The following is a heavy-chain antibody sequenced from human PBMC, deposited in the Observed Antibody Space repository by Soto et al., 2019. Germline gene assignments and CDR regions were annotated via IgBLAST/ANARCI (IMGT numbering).Heavy chain of an antibody. D-gene: IGHD4-17*01. CDR3: SKEHGDSTGFDY. CDR1: GFTFSSYA. J-gene: IGHJ4*02. V-gene: IGHV3-23*01. Sequence: EVQLLESGGCLVQPGGSLRLSCAASGFTFSSYAMSWVRQAPGKGLEWVSAISGSGGSTYYADSVKGRFTISRDNSKNTLYLQMNSLRAEDTAVYYCSKEHGDSTGFDYWGQGTLVTVSS. CDR2: ISGSGGST.